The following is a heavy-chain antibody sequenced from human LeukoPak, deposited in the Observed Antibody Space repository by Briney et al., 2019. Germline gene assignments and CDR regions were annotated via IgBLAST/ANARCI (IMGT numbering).Heavy chain of an antibody. CDR3: ATRLRELLPNRGAFDI. D-gene: IGHD1-26*01. J-gene: IGHJ3*02. V-gene: IGHV4-59*08. CDR2: ISYSGST. Sequence: SETLSLTCTVSGGSISSYYWGWIRQPPGKGLEWIGYISYSGSTNYNPSLKSRVTVSLDTSKNQFSLKLSSVTAADTAVYYCATRLRELLPNRGAFDIWGQGTMVTVSS. CDR1: GGSISSYY.